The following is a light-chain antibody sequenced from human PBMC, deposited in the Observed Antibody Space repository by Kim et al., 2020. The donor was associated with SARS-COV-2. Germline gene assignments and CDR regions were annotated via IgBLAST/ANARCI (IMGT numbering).Light chain of an antibody. J-gene: IGLJ1*01. CDR3: QSYDSSLSGFYV. Sequence: VTSACTGSSSNIGGGYDVHWYQQLPGTAPKLLIYGNSNRPSGVPDRFSGSKSGTSASLAITGLQAEDEADYYCQSYDSSLSGFYVFGTGTKVTVL. CDR2: GNS. V-gene: IGLV1-40*01. CDR1: SSNIGGGYD.